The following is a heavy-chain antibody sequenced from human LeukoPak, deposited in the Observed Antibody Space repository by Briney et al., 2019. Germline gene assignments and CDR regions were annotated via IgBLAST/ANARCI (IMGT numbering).Heavy chain of an antibody. Sequence: ASVKVSCKASGYTFTSYAMHWVRQAPGQRLEWMGWINAGNGNTKYSQKFQGRVTMTTDTSTSTAYMELRSLRSDDTAVYYCASSRPEIAAAGRYYYYYGMDVWGQGTTVTVSS. J-gene: IGHJ6*02. CDR2: INAGNGNT. CDR1: GYTFTSYA. D-gene: IGHD6-13*01. V-gene: IGHV1-3*01. CDR3: ASSRPEIAAAGRYYYYYGMDV.